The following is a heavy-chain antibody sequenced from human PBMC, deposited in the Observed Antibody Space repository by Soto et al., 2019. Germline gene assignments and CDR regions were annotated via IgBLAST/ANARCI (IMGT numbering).Heavy chain of an antibody. CDR3: AREQQQLVLPSYGMDV. CDR2: IIPLFGTA. CDR1: GGTFSSYA. D-gene: IGHD6-13*01. V-gene: IGHV1-69*01. J-gene: IGHJ6*02. Sequence: QVQLVQSGAEVKKPGSSVKVSCKASGGTFSSYAISWVRQAPGQGLEWMGGIIPLFGTANYAQKFQGRVTITADESTSTAYMELSSLRSEDTAVYYCAREQQQLVLPSYGMDVWGQGTTVTVSS.